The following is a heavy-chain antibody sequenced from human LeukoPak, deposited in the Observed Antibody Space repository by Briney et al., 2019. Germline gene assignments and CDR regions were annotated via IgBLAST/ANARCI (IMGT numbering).Heavy chain of an antibody. CDR1: GGSISSSSYY. D-gene: IGHD4-11*01. Sequence: SETLSLTWTLSGGSISSSSYYWGWIRQPPGKGVEWIGSIYYSGSTYYNPSLKSRVTISVDTSKNQLSLKLSSVTAADTAVYYCAITYSNYFEYWGQGTLVTVSS. V-gene: IGHV4-39*01. J-gene: IGHJ4*02. CDR2: IYYSGST. CDR3: AITYSNYFEY.